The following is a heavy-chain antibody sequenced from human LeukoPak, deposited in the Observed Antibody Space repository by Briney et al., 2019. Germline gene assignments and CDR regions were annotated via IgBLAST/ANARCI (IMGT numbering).Heavy chain of an antibody. CDR2: ISHGSIRI. J-gene: IGHJ4*02. CDR3: ARDPGYSYAMDS. CDR1: GFTFSSYS. V-gene: IGHV3-48*01. Sequence: GGSLRLSCAASGFTFSSYSMNWVRQAPGKGLEWISYISHGSIRIFYADFVEGRFTVSRDDAKNALYLQMNGLRVEDTAVYYCARDPGYSYAMDSWGQGTLVIVSS. D-gene: IGHD5-18*01.